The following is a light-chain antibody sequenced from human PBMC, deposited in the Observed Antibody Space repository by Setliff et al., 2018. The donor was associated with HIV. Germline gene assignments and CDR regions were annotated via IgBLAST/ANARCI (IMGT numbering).Light chain of an antibody. CDR1: SSNIKNNF. Sequence: QSVLTQPPSVCAAPGQKVTISCSGSSSNIKNNFVSWYQQLPGTAPKVLVYDNTKRPSGIPDRFSGSTSGTSATLGITGLQTGDEADYYCGTWDTSLNAYVFGTGTKVTVL. CDR2: DNT. J-gene: IGLJ1*01. CDR3: GTWDTSLNAYV. V-gene: IGLV1-51*01.